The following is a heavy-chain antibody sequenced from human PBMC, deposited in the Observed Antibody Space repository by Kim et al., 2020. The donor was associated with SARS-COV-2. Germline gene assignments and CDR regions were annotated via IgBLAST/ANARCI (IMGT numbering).Heavy chain of an antibody. CDR1: GFTFSSYA. V-gene: IGHV3-64D*09. CDR2: ISSNGGST. D-gene: IGHD6-13*01. J-gene: IGHJ5*02. Sequence: GGSLRLSCSASGFTFSSYAMHWVRQAPGKGLEYVSAISSNGGSTYYADSVKGRFTISRDNSKNTLYLQMSSLRAEDTAVYYCVKSRPWYSSSWLGNNWFDPWGQGTLVTVSS. CDR3: VKSRPWYSSSWLGNNWFDP.